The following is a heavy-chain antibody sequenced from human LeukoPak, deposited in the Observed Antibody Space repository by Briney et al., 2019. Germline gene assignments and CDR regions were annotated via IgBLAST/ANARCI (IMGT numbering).Heavy chain of an antibody. V-gene: IGHV1-46*01. Sequence: ASVKVSCKASGYTFTGYYMHWVRQAPGQGLEWMGIINPSGGSTSYAQKFQGRVTMTRDMSTSTVYMELSSLRSEDTAVYYCARDYLGGWYGHYYYYMDVWGKGTTVTVSS. CDR3: ARDYLGGWYGHYYYYMDV. CDR2: INPSGGST. J-gene: IGHJ6*03. D-gene: IGHD6-19*01. CDR1: GYTFTGYY.